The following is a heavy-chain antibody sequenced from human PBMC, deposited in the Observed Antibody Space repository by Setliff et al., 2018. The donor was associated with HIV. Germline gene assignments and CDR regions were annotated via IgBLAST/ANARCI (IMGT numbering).Heavy chain of an antibody. V-gene: IGHV4-61*09. CDR1: GVSMNTGNFY. CDR3: AREADHIWRYYFDY. CDR2: IDSRGSV. D-gene: IGHD3-10*01. Sequence: SETLSLTCTVSGVSMNTGNFYWSWIRQPAGEGPEWIGHIDSRGSVHVNPSLGSRVTVSLDTSQNHFSLTLNSVPAADTAVYYCAREADHIWRYYFDYWGRGTLVTVSS. J-gene: IGHJ4*02.